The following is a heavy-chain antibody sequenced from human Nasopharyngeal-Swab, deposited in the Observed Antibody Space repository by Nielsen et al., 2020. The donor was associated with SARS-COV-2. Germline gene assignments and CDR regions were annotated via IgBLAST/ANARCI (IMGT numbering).Heavy chain of an antibody. CDR3: VKEGPRGYAAW. D-gene: IGHD3-22*01. V-gene: IGHV3-23*01. Sequence: GESLKISCAASGFTFRNYAMAWIRQTPEKGLEWVSGTDATGGTAWYTHSVRGRFIISRDNSNSMLFLQMSSLRVEDTALYYCVKEGPRGYAAWWGRGTLVTVSP. J-gene: IGHJ4*02. CDR2: TDATGGTA. CDR1: GFTFRNYA.